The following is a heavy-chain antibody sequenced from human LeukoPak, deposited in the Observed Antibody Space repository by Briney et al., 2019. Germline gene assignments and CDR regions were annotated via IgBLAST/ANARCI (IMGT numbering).Heavy chain of an antibody. CDR3: ARAGYCSGGSCYLVAFDI. D-gene: IGHD2-15*01. Sequence: SETLSLTCTVSGGSISSYYWSWIRQPPGKGLEWIGYIYYSGSTNYNASLKSRVTISVDTSKNQSSLKLSSVTATDTAVYYCARAGYCSGGSCYLVAFDIWGQGTMVTVSS. CDR1: GGSISSYY. CDR2: IYYSGST. J-gene: IGHJ3*02. V-gene: IGHV4-59*01.